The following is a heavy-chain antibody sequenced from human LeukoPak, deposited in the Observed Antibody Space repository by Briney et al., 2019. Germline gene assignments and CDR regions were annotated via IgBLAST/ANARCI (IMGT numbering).Heavy chain of an antibody. CDR3: ARGARYCSSTSCYGEVFDY. V-gene: IGHV3-74*01. CDR1: GFTISSNW. J-gene: IGHJ4*02. D-gene: IGHD2-2*01. CDR2: INSDGSST. Sequence: PGGSLRLSCAASGFTISSNWMHWVRQAPGKGLVWVSRINSDGSSTSYADSVKGRFTISRDNAKNTLYLQMNSLRAEDTAVYYCARGARYCSSTSCYGEVFDYWGQGTLVTVSS.